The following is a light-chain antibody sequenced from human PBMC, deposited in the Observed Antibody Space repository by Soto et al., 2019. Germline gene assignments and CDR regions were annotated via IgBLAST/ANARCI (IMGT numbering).Light chain of an antibody. CDR1: STDIGIYNL. CDR2: EAF. V-gene: IGLV2-23*01. Sequence: QSALTQPASVSGSPGQSITVSCTGTSTDIGIYNLVSWYRQYPGQAPQVLIYEAFKRPSGISNRFSGSKSGNTASLTISGLQAEDEADYYCCSYAGSNTVVFGGGTKLTVL. CDR3: CSYAGSNTVV. J-gene: IGLJ2*01.